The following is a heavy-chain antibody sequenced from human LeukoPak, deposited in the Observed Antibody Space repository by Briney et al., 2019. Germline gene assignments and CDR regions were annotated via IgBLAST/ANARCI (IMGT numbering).Heavy chain of an antibody. D-gene: IGHD2-2*01. J-gene: IGHJ6*02. CDR1: GFAFSSYA. CDR3: ARALRFQPDYYFGVDG. V-gene: IGHV3-23*01. Sequence: GGPLRLSGAASGFAFSSYAMRWVRKAPGQALEWVSAITGGGASTFHEDTVKGRPTISRDNLKNTQYLQMNSLRAEDTPIYYHARALRFQPDYYFGVDGWGQGTTVADSS. CDR2: ITGGGAST.